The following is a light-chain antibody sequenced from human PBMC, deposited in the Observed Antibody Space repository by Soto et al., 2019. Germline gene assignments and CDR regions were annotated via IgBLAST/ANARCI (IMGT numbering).Light chain of an antibody. Sequence: QAVVTQPPSVSGAPGQRVTISCTGSSSNIGAGYDVHWYQQLPGTAPKLLIYGNSNRPSGVPDRFSGSKSGTSASLAITGLQAEDEADYYSQSYDSSLSALFGGGTKVTVL. CDR1: SSNIGAGYD. CDR2: GNS. V-gene: IGLV1-40*01. CDR3: QSYDSSLSAL. J-gene: IGLJ3*02.